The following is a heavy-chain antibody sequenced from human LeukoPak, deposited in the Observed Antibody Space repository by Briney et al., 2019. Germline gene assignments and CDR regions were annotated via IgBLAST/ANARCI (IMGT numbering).Heavy chain of an antibody. CDR1: GYTFTSYA. Sequence: GASVKVSCKASGYTFTSYAMHWVRQAPGQRLEWMGWINAGNGNTKYSQRFQGRVTITRDTSASTAYMELSSLRSEDTAVYYCARRPGSNSPTDPDVWGQGTTVTVSS. J-gene: IGHJ6*02. D-gene: IGHD3-10*01. V-gene: IGHV1-3*01. CDR3: ARRPGSNSPTDPDV. CDR2: INAGNGNT.